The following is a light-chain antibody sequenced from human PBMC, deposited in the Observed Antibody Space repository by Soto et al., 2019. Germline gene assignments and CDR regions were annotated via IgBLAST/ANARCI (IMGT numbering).Light chain of an antibody. J-gene: IGLJ1*01. CDR2: DAS. CDR1: SSDVGGYNY. CDR3: SSYTSSSTLV. V-gene: IGLV2-14*01. Sequence: QSALTQPASVSGSPGQSTTISCTGTSSDVGGYNYVSWYQQHPGKAPKLMIYDASNRPSGVSNRFSGSKSGNTASLTISGLHAEDEADYYCSSYTSSSTLVFGTGTKLTVL.